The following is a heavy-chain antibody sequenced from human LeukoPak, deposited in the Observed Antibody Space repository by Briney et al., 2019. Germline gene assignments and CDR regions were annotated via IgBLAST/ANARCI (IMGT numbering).Heavy chain of an antibody. D-gene: IGHD2-21*02. Sequence: GGSLRLSCAASGFTFGNYGMSWVRQAPGKGLEWVSGINWNGGSTGYADSVQGRFTISRDNAKNSQYLQMNSLRVEDTALYYCARAQTYGDSRLLLDYWGQGTLVTVSS. CDR2: INWNGGST. CDR3: ARAQTYGDSRLLLDY. V-gene: IGHV3-20*04. CDR1: GFTFGNYG. J-gene: IGHJ4*02.